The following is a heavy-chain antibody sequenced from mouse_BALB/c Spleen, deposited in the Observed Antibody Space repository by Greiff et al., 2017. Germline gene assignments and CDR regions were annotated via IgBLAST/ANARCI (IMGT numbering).Heavy chain of an antibody. CDR2: INPSNGGT. Sequence: QVQLQQSGAELVKPGASVKLSCKASGYTFTSYYMYWVKQRPGQGLEWIGEINPSNGGTKFNEKFKSKATLTVDKSSSTAYMQLSSLTSEDSAVYYCTTRSDGDYSDYWGQGTALTVSS. D-gene: IGHD1-1*02. J-gene: IGHJ2*01. V-gene: IGHV1S81*02. CDR1: GYTFTSYY. CDR3: TTRSDGDYSDY.